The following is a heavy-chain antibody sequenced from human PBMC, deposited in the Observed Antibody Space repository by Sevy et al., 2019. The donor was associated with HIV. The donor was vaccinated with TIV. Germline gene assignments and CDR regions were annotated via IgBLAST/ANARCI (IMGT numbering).Heavy chain of an antibody. CDR1: GFTFSRYG. CDR3: ARGGWDIVVVPAAFDI. CDR2: ISFDGSNK. J-gene: IGHJ3*02. D-gene: IGHD2-2*01. Sequence: GGSLRLSCGGFGFTFSRYGMHWVRQAPGKGLEWVAVISFDGSNKYYVDSVKGRFTISRDNSKNTLYLQMNSLRPEDTAVYYCARGGWDIVVVPAAFDIWGQGTMVTVSS. V-gene: IGHV3-30*03.